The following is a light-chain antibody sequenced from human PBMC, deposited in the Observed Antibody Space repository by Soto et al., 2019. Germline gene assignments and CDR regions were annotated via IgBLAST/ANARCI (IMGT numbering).Light chain of an antibody. Sequence: QSVLTQPASVSGSPGQSITISCTGTRSDVGSYSLVSWYQQHPGKAPKLIIYEANKRPPGISHRFSGSKSGNTAFLTISGLQAEDEADYYCYSYAGSFTYVFGTGTKVTVL. CDR3: YSYAGSFTYV. CDR2: EAN. J-gene: IGLJ1*01. CDR1: RSDVGSYSL. V-gene: IGLV2-23*01.